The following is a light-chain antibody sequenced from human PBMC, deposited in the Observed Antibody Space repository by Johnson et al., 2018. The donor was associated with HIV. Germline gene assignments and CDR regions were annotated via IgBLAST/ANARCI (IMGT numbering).Light chain of an antibody. V-gene: IGLV1-51*02. CDR2: ENT. J-gene: IGLJ1*01. Sequence: QSVLTQPPSVSAAPGQKVTISCSGSSSNIGNNYVSWYQHLPGTAPKLLIYENTKRPSGIPDRFSGSKSGTSATLGITGLQTGDEAEYYCGTWDSSLSGVFGTGTKATVL. CDR3: GTWDSSLSGV. CDR1: SSNIGNNY.